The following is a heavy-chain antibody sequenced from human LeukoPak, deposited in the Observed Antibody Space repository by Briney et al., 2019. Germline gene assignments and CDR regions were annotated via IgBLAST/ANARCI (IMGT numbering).Heavy chain of an antibody. V-gene: IGHV4-59*10. CDR2: IFTSGTT. Sequence: SETLSLTCAVYGGSFSGYYWSWIRQPAGKGLEWIGRIFTSGTTTYNPSLKSRITISLDTSKNQATLKLSSVTAADTAIYYCARVGGINNWFDPWGQGTLVTVSS. J-gene: IGHJ5*02. D-gene: IGHD3-16*01. CDR1: GGSFSGYY. CDR3: ARVGGINNWFDP.